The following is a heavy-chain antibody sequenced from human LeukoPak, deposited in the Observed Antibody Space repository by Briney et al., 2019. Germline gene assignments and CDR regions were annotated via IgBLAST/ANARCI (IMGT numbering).Heavy chain of an antibody. J-gene: IGHJ4*02. D-gene: IGHD2-15*01. CDR3: ARGGGSLDY. CDR2: IYYSGST. Sequence: PSETLSLTCTVSGGSISSYYWSWIRQPPGKGLEWIGYIYYSGSTKYNPSLESRVTISVDTSKNQFSLKLSSVTAADTAVYYCARGGGSLDYWGQGALVTVSS. V-gene: IGHV4-59*12. CDR1: GGSISSYY.